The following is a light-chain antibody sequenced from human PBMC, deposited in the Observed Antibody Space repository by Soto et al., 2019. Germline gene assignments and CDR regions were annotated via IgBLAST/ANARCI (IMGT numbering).Light chain of an antibody. CDR3: QHRNIRYT. V-gene: IGKV3-11*01. CDR1: HSVSSY. J-gene: IGKJ2*01. CDR2: DVS. Sequence: EIVLPQSPATLSLSPGDRATLSCRASHSVSSYLAWYQQRPGQAPRLLIYDVSNRATGIPARFSGSGSGTDFNLTISSREPEDFSVYDCQHRNIRYTFGPGTKLETK.